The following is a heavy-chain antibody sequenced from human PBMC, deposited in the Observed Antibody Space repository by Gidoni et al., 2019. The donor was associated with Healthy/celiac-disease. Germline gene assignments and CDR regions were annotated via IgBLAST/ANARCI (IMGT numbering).Heavy chain of an antibody. CDR3: ARDGYYDSSGYHFDY. V-gene: IGHV4-38-2*02. D-gene: IGHD3-22*01. Sequence: VQLQESGPGLVKPSETLSLTCAVSGYSISSGYYWGWIRQPPGKGLEWIGSIYHSGSTYYNPSLKSRVTISVDTSKNQFSLKLSSVTAADTAVYYCARDGYYDSSGYHFDYWGQGTLVTVSS. CDR2: IYHSGST. J-gene: IGHJ4*02. CDR1: GYSISSGYY.